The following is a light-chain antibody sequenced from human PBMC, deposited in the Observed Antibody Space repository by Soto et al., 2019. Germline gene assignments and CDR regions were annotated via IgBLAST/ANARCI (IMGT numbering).Light chain of an antibody. CDR3: QHSDSTPIT. J-gene: IGKJ5*01. Sequence: DIQMTQSPSSLSASVGDRVTITCRAGQSITTYLNWYQQKPGKAPKLLIYGASTLQSGVPSRVSGSGSWSDFTRTISSLQPEDFATYYGQHSDSTPITCGQGTRLVI. V-gene: IGKV1-39*01. CDR2: GAS. CDR1: QSITTY.